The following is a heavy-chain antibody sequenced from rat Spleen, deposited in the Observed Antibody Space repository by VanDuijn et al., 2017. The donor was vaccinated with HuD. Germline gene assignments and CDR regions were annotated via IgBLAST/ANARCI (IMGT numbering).Heavy chain of an antibody. Sequence: EVQLVKSGGGLVQPGRSLKLSCAASGFTYSNYVMVWVRQAPTKGLEWVASISTGGGNTYYRDSVKGRFTISRDNAKSTLSLQMDSLRSEDTATYYCARRHYGYTDYFDYWGQGVMVTVSS. CDR3: ARRHYGYTDYFDY. V-gene: IGHV5-25*01. J-gene: IGHJ2*01. D-gene: IGHD1-9*01. CDR1: GFTYSNYV. CDR2: ISTGGGNT.